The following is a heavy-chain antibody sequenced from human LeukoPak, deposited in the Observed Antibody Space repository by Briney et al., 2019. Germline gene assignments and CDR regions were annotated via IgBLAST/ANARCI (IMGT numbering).Heavy chain of an antibody. V-gene: IGHV4-34*01. D-gene: IGHD3-22*01. CDR3: AILYYDSSGYHDY. Sequence: SETLSLTCAVYGGSFSGYYWSWIRQPPGKGLEWIGEINNSGSTNSNPSLKSRATISVDTSKNQFSLKLSSVTAADTAVYYCAILYYDSSGYHDYWGQGTLVTVSS. J-gene: IGHJ4*02. CDR2: INNSGST. CDR1: GGSFSGYY.